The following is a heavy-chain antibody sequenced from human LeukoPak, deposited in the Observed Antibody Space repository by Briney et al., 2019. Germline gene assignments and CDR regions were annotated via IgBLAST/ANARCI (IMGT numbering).Heavy chain of an antibody. J-gene: IGHJ4*02. D-gene: IGHD2-21*01. CDR1: GDSVSSDTTT. Sequence: SQTLSLTCAISGDSVSSDTTTWNWIRQSPSRGLEWLGRTYYRSEWHNDYAASVKSRITINPDTSKNQFSLQLSSVTPEDTAVYYCARGGPLCNWGQGTLVTVSS. CDR2: TYYRSEWHN. V-gene: IGHV6-1*01. CDR3: ARGGPLCN.